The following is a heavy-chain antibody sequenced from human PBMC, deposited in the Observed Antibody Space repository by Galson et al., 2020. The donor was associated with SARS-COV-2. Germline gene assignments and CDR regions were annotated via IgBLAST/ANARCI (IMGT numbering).Heavy chain of an antibody. CDR2: TYYRSKWNN. J-gene: IGHJ4*02. CDR1: GDNVSSNRAA. D-gene: IGHD1-1*01. V-gene: IGHV6-1*01. CDR3: ARDPSDWTFFDY. Sequence: SQTLSLTCAISGDNVSSNRAAWNWIRQSPSRGLEWLGRTYYRSKWNNDYAVSMKGRLIINADTSENQFSLQLDSVTPEDTAVYDCARDPSDWTFFDYWGQGTLVTVSS.